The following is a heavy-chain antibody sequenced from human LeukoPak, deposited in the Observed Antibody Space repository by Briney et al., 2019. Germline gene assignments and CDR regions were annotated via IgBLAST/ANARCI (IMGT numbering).Heavy chain of an antibody. V-gene: IGHV3-74*01. D-gene: IGHD1-20*01. Sequence: PGGSLRLSCAASGFTFSSYWTHWVRQAPGKGLVWVSRINTDGSSASYADSVKGRFTISRDNAKNTLYLQMNSLRAEDTAVYYCARSTWYNWNLGYWGQGTLVTVSS. J-gene: IGHJ4*02. CDR3: ARSTWYNWNLGY. CDR1: GFTFSSYW. CDR2: INTDGSSA.